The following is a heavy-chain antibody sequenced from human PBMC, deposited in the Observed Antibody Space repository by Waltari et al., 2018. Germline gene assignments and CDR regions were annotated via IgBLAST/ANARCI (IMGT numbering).Heavy chain of an antibody. D-gene: IGHD3-22*01. V-gene: IGHV4-39*01. Sequence: QLQLQESGPGLVKPSETLSLTCPVSGVSIRSSRHSWGRPRQPPGKGPEWIASVSYPGNTYYTATLKSRVTISVDTAKNQFSLRLSSVTAADTAVYYCARRGGYYYESWFDPWGQGTLVTVSS. J-gene: IGHJ5*02. CDR2: VSYPGNT. CDR1: GVSIRSSRHS. CDR3: ARRGGYYYESWFDP.